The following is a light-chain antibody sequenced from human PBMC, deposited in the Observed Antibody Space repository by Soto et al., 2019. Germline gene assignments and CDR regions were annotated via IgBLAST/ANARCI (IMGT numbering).Light chain of an antibody. J-gene: IGLJ2*01. CDR1: SSDVGGYNY. CDR3: SSYTSSRTLV. V-gene: IGLV2-14*01. CDR2: DVS. Sequence: QSALTRPASVSGSPGQSITIACTGTSSDVGGYNYVSWYEQHPGKAPKLMIYDVSSRPSGVSNRFSGSKSGNTASLTISGLQAEDEADYYCSSYTSSRTLVFGGGTKLTVL.